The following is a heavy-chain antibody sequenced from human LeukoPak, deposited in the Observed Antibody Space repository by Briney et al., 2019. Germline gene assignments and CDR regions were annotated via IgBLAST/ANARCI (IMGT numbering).Heavy chain of an antibody. CDR1: GFSFSSYA. Sequence: GGSLRPSCAASGFSFSSYAMSWVRQAPGKGPEWVAVISYDGRYEYYAESVKGRVIISRDNSKNTLYLQMSSLRAEDTAVYYCAKGTAAGTWGTIDCWGQGALVTVSS. CDR3: AKGTAAGTWGTIDC. CDR2: ISYDGRYE. J-gene: IGHJ4*02. D-gene: IGHD6-13*01. V-gene: IGHV3-30*15.